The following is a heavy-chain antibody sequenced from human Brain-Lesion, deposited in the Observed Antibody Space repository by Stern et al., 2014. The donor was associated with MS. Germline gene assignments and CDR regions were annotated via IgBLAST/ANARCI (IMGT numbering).Heavy chain of an antibody. Sequence: QVQLQQSGPGLVKPSETLSLTCTVSGGSISRSTYYWGWLRLSPGKGLEWIGSVYYSGSTFYNPSLKSRVTIPVHLSKNPFSLHLASVTAADTGLYYCVRASGLFEYWGQGVLVTVSS. V-gene: IGHV4-39*01. CDR2: VYYSGST. J-gene: IGHJ4*02. CDR3: VRASGLFEY. D-gene: IGHD3-16*01. CDR1: GGSISRSTYY.